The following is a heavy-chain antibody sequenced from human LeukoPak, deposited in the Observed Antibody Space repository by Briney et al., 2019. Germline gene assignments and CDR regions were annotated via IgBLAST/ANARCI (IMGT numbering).Heavy chain of an antibody. CDR1: GGTFSSYT. V-gene: IGHV1-69*06. CDR3: ARLSSMVTSYYYYYMDV. D-gene: IGHD5-18*01. J-gene: IGHJ6*03. CDR2: IIPIFGTA. Sequence: ASVKISCKASGGTFSSYTFSWVRQAPGQGLEWMGGIIPIFGTANYAQKFQGRVTITADKSTSTAYMELSSLRSEDTAVYYCARLSSMVTSYYYYYMDVWGKGTTVTVSS.